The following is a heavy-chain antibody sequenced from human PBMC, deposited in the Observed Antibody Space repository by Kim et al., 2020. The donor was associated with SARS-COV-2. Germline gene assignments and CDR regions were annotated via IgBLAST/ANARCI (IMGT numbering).Heavy chain of an antibody. J-gene: IGHJ6*02. CDR2: TRNKANSYTT. CDR1: GFTFSDHY. V-gene: IGHV3-72*01. CDR3: ARLMVRGVIRYYYYGMDV. Sequence: GGSLRLSCAASGFTFSDHYMDWVRQAPGKGLEWVGRTRNKANSYTTEYAASVKGRFTISRDDSKNSLYLQMNSLKTEDTAVYYCARLMVRGVIRYYYYGMDVWGQGTTVTVSS. D-gene: IGHD3-10*01.